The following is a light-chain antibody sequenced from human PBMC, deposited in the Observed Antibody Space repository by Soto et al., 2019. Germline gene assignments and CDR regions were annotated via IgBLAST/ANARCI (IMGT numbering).Light chain of an antibody. V-gene: IGKV3-20*01. J-gene: IGKJ2*01. Sequence: EIVLTQSPATLSLSPGERATLSCRASQSVSNSFLAWYQQKPGQTPRLLMYGASSRPTGIPDRFSGSESGTDFTLTITRLEPEDFAVYYCQQYGSSPQTFGQGTKLEIK. CDR1: QSVSNSF. CDR2: GAS. CDR3: QQYGSSPQT.